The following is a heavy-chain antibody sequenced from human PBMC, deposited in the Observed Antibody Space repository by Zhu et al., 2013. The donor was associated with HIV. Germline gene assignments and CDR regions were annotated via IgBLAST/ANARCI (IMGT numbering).Heavy chain of an antibody. Sequence: QVQLVQSGAEVKKPGSSVKVSCKASGYTFTGYYMHWVRQAPGQGLEWMGWINPNSGGTNYAQKFQGRVTMTRDTSISTAYMELSRLRSDDTAVYYCARAAELNYCSGGSCDFYYYGMDVWGQGTTVTVSS. D-gene: IGHD2-15*01. CDR3: ARAAELNYCSGGSCDFYYYGMDV. V-gene: IGHV1-2*02. CDR1: GYTFTGYY. J-gene: IGHJ6*02. CDR2: INPNSGGT.